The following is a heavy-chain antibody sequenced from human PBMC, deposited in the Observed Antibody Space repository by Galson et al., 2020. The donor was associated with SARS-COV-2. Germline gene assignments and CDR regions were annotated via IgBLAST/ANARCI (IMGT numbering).Heavy chain of an antibody. CDR1: GVSISTTNY. D-gene: IGHD3-16*01. V-gene: IGHV4-38-2*01. CDR3: ARQGVTMKFLLTVPGWFFDL. Sequence: SETLSLTCAVSGVSISTTNYWSWIRQAPGKGLEWIGSVYPSGSTYFTPSLKSRVTISLDTSKNQFSLRLTSVTAADTALYYCARQGVTMKFLLTVPGWFFDLWGRGTLVTVSS. J-gene: IGHJ2*01. CDR2: VYPSGST.